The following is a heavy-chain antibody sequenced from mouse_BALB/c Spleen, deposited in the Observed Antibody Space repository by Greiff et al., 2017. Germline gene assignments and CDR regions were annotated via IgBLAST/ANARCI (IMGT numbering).Heavy chain of an antibody. Sequence: QVQLKQSGPGLVAPSQSLSITCTVSGFSLTSYGVHWVRQPPGKGLEWLGVIWAGGSTNYNSALMSRLSISKDNSKSQVFLKMNSLQTDDTAMYYCARDHHYYGSSYGFAYWGQGTLVTVSA. J-gene: IGHJ3*01. CDR2: IWAGGST. D-gene: IGHD1-1*01. CDR3: ARDHHYYGSSYGFAY. CDR1: GFSLTSYG. V-gene: IGHV2-9*02.